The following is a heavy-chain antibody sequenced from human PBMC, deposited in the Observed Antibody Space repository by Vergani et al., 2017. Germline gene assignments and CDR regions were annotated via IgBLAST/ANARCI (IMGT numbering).Heavy chain of an antibody. V-gene: IGHV3-30*03. Sequence: QVHLVESGGGVVQPGRSLRLSCVVSGFTSSYYGMHWVRQAPGKGLEWVAGISYDGTQKYYADSVKGRFTISRDNSKSTLYLQMNSLRTEDTAVYYCATKSXGTPGCQIGYFREWGQGTLVTVSS. CDR1: GFTSSYYG. CDR3: ATKSXGTPGCQIGYFRE. J-gene: IGHJ1*01. D-gene: IGHD1-1*01. CDR2: ISYDGTQK.